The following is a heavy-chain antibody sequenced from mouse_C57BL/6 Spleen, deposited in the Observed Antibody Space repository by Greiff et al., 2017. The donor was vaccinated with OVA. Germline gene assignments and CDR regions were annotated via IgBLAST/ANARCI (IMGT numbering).Heavy chain of an antibody. CDR3: ARCDSNRHYYAMDY. D-gene: IGHD2-5*01. CDR1: GYTFTSYW. Sequence: QVQLQQPGAELVMPGASVKLSCKASGYTFTSYWMHWVKQRPGQGLEWIGEIDPSDSYTNYNQKFKGKSTLTVDKSSSTAYMQLSSLTSEDSAVYYGARCDSNRHYYAMDYWGQGTSVTVSS. V-gene: IGHV1-69*01. CDR2: IDPSDSYT. J-gene: IGHJ4*01.